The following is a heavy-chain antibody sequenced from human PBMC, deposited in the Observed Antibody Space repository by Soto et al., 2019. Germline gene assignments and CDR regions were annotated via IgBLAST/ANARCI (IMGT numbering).Heavy chain of an antibody. V-gene: IGHV4-34*01. J-gene: IGHJ4*02. CDR2: INHSGST. CDR3: ARGPDSSSSPSFDY. CDR1: GGSFSGYY. Sequence: SETLSLTCAVYGGSFSGYYWSWIRQPPGKGLEWIGEINHSGSTNYNPSLKSRVTISVDTSKNQFSLKLSSVTAADTAVYYCARGPDSSSSPSFDYWGQGTLVTVSS. D-gene: IGHD6-6*01.